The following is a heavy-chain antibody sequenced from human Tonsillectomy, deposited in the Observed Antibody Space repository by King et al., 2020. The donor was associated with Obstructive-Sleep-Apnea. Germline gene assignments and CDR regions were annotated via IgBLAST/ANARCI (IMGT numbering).Heavy chain of an antibody. CDR2: TSYQGSHK. D-gene: IGHD5-18*01. V-gene: IGHV3-30*18. CDR1: GFTFSNYG. J-gene: IGHJ4*02. Sequence: VQLVESGGGVVQPGRSLRLSCAASGFTFSNYGMDWVRQAPGKGLEWVAGTSYQGSHKYYADSVKGRFTISRDNSKNTLYLQMNSLRAEDTAVYYCAKDRLTAMGYFDYWVQGILVTVSS. CDR3: AKDRLTAMGYFDY.